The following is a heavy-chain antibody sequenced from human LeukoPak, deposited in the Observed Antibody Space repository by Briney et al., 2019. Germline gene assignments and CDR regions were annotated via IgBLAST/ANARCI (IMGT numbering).Heavy chain of an antibody. CDR1: GFTFSSYA. V-gene: IGHV3-30*04. J-gene: IGHJ4*02. CDR2: ISYDGSNK. D-gene: IGHD6-19*01. Sequence: GRSLRLSCAASGFTFSSYAMHWVRQAPGKGLEWVAVISYDGSNKYYADSVKGRFTIPRDNSKNTLYLQMNSLRAEDTAVYYCAGMGIAVAGVFDYWGQGTLVTVSS. CDR3: AGMGIAVAGVFDY.